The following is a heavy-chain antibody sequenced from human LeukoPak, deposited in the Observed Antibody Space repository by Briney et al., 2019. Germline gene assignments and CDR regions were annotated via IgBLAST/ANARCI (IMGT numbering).Heavy chain of an antibody. D-gene: IGHD3-3*01. Sequence: ASVKVSCKASGYTFTGYYMHWVRQAPGQGLEWMGWINPNSGGTNYAQKFQGRVTMTRDTSISTAYMGLSRLRSDDTAVYYCARNYDFWSGYVYWGQGTLVTVSS. CDR2: INPNSGGT. V-gene: IGHV1-2*02. CDR1: GYTFTGYY. J-gene: IGHJ4*02. CDR3: ARNYDFWSGYVY.